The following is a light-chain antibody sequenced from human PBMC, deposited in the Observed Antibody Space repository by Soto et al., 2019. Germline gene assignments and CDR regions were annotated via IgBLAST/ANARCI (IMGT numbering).Light chain of an antibody. CDR2: EVS. V-gene: IGLV2-23*02. J-gene: IGLJ1*01. Sequence: QSVLTQPASVSGSPGQSITISCTGTSSDVGSYNLVSWYQQHPGKASKLTIYEVSKRPSGVSNRFSGSKSGNTASLTISGLQAEDEADYYCCSYAGSSTYVFGTGTKVTVL. CDR3: CSYAGSSTYV. CDR1: SSDVGSYNL.